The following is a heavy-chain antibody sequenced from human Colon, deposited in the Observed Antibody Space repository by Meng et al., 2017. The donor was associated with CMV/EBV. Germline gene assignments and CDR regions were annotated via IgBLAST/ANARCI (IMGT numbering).Heavy chain of an antibody. V-gene: IGHV3-30*02. CDR1: GFSFSESC. D-gene: IGHD3-3*01. CDR2: IDTTNH. Sequence: GQLVISGGCVVQPGWSLIRSCGASGFSFSESCIHWLRQAPGKGLEWVSFIDTTNHYYADSVKGRFTISRDDSKRMVYLQMNNLKTEDTAMYFCSNGLLGVQGHWGQGTLVTVSS. J-gene: IGHJ4*02. CDR3: SNGLLGVQGH.